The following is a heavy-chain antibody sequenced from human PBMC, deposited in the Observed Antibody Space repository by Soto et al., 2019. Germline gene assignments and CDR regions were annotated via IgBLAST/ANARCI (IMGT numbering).Heavy chain of an antibody. CDR2: MNPNSGNT. CDR3: ARGLEYCSSTSRYYWFDP. J-gene: IGHJ5*02. Sequence: QVQLVQSGAEVKKPGASVKVSCKASGYTFTSYDINWVRQATGQGLEWMGWMNPNSGNTGYAQKFQGRVTMTRNTSISTAYMELSSLRSEDTAVYYCARGLEYCSSTSRYYWFDPWGQGTLVTVSS. CDR1: GYTFTSYD. D-gene: IGHD2-2*01. V-gene: IGHV1-8*01.